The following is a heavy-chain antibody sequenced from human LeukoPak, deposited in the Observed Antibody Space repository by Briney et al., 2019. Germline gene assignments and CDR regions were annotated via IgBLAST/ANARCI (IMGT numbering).Heavy chain of an antibody. CDR2: INWNGGST. D-gene: IGHD6-19*01. CDR3: AKKMAVAHYFDY. J-gene: IGHJ4*02. V-gene: IGHV3-20*04. CDR1: GFTFDDYG. Sequence: AGGSLRLSCAASGFTFDDYGMSWVRQAPGKGLEWVSGINWNGGSTGYTDSVKGRFTISRDNSKNTLYLQMNSLRAEDTAVYYCAKKMAVAHYFDYWGQGTLVTVSS.